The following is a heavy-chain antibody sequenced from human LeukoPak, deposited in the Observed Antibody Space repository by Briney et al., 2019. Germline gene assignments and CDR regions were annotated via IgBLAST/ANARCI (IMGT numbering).Heavy chain of an antibody. CDR3: ARTDSSSWSYWDS. CDR2: INPSSGST. J-gene: IGHJ4*02. Sequence: PGASVKVSCKASGSTFTRYYIHWVRQAPGQGLDWMGMINPSSGSTRFAQMFQDRVTMTRDTSASAVYMELSSLTSEDTAMYYCARTDSSSWSYWDSWGQGTLVTVSS. CDR1: GSTFTRYY. V-gene: IGHV1-46*01. D-gene: IGHD6-13*01.